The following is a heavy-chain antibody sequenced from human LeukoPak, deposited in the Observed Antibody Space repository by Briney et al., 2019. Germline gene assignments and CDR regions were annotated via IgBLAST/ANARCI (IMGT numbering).Heavy chain of an antibody. CDR2: IWFDGSNK. CDR1: GFTFSTYG. D-gene: IGHD6-13*01. V-gene: IGHV3-33*08. CDR3: ARDSITNTAAGTLFDY. Sequence: GGSLRLSCAASGFTFSTYGMHWVRQAPGKGLEWVAVIWFDGSNKYYGDFVKGRFTISRDNSKNTLYLQMNTLRAEDTAVYYCARDSITNTAAGTLFDYWGQGTLVTVSS. J-gene: IGHJ4*02.